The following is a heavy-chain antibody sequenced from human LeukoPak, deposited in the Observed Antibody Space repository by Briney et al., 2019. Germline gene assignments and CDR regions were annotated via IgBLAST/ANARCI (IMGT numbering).Heavy chain of an antibody. D-gene: IGHD3-22*01. CDR1: GFTVSSNY. J-gene: IGHJ4*02. CDR2: IYSGGST. Sequence: SGGSLRLSCAASGFTVSSNYMSWVRQAPGKGLEWVSVIYSGGSTYYADSVKGRFTISRDNPKNTLYPQMNSLRAEDTAVYYCASLDSSGYYHVNYWGQGTLVIVSS. CDR3: ASLDSSGYYHVNY. V-gene: IGHV3-53*01.